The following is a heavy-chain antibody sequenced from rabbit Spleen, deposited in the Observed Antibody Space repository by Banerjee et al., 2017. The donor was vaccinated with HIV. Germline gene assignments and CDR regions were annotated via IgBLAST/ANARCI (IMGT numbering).Heavy chain of an antibody. CDR1: GFSFSDRDF. D-gene: IGHD1-1*01. CDR3: ARDLLGVIGWNFYL. Sequence: QEQLVESGGGLVQPEGSLTLTCKASGFSFSDRDFMCWVRQAPGKGLEWIACINAATAKPVYATWANGRFTISRTSSTKVTLRMTSLTAADRATYFCARDLLGVIGWNFYLWGPGTLVTVS. V-gene: IGHV1S45*01. J-gene: IGHJ4*01. CDR2: INAATAKP.